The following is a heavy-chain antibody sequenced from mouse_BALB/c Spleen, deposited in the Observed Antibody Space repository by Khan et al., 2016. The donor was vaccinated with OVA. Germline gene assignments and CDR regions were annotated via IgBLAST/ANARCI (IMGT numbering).Heavy chain of an antibody. CDR3: ARHQFPLSMDS. J-gene: IGHJ4*01. V-gene: IGHV2-6-2*01. CDR1: GFSLTSFA. Sequence: QVQLKESGPDLVAPSQSLSITCSVSGFSLTSFAIHWVRQPPGKGLEWLVVIWSDGRTTYNSSLKSRLSISKDNSKSQVFLKINSLQTADTAMYYCARHQFPLSMDSWGQGTSGTVSS. CDR2: IWSDGRT.